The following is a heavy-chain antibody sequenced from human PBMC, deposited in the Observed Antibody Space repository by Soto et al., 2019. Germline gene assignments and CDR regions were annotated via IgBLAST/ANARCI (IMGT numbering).Heavy chain of an antibody. Sequence: GGSLRLSCAASGFTFSSYAMGWVRQGPGKGLGWVAVVSIGGSTHYADSVRGRFTISRDNSKNTLSLQMNSLTAEDTAVYFCAKRRGAGGHFDYWGQGALVTVSS. CDR3: AKRRGAGGHFDY. J-gene: IGHJ4*02. V-gene: IGHV3-23*01. D-gene: IGHD2-15*01. CDR2: VSIGGST. CDR1: GFTFSSYA.